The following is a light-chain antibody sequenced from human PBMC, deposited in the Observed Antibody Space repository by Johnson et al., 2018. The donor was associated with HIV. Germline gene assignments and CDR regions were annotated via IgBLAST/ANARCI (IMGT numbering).Light chain of an antibody. J-gene: IGLJ1*01. CDR3: GTWDSSLSAV. CDR2: DNN. V-gene: IGLV1-51*01. Sequence: QSVLTQPPSVSAAPGQKVTISCSGSNSNIGNNYVSWYQQLPGTAPKLLIYDNNKRPSGIPDRFSGSKSGTSATLGITGLQTVDEADYYCGTWDSSLSAVFGTGTNVTVL. CDR1: NSNIGNNY.